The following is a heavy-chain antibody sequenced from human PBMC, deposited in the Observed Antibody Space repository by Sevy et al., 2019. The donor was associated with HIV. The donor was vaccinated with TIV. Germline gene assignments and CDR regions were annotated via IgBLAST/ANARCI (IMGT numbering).Heavy chain of an antibody. D-gene: IGHD6-6*01. CDR3: ARAPGFIAARPRFDY. CDR2: INHSGST. J-gene: IGHJ4*02. V-gene: IGHV4-34*01. Sequence: SETLSLTCAVYGGSFSGYYWSWIRQPPGKGLEWIGEINHSGSTNYNPSLKSRVTISVDTSKNQFSLKLSSVTAADTAVYYCARAPGFIAARPRFDYLGQGTLVTVSS. CDR1: GGSFSGYY.